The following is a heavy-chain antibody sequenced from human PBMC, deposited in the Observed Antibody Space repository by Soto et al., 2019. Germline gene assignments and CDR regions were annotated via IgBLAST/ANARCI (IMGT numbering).Heavy chain of an antibody. D-gene: IGHD3-3*01. J-gene: IGHJ5*02. Sequence: PSETLSLTCTVSGGSISSSSYYWGWIRQPPGKGLEWIGSIYYSGSTYYNPSLKSRVTISVDTSKNQFSLKLSSVTAADTAVYYCARHLITIFGVVISSFNWFDPWGQGTLVTVSS. CDR2: IYYSGST. V-gene: IGHV4-39*01. CDR1: GGSISSSSYY. CDR3: ARHLITIFGVVISSFNWFDP.